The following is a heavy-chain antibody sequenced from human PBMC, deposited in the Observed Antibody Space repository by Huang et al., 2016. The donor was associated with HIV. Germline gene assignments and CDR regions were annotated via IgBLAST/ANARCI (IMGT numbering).Heavy chain of an antibody. D-gene: IGHD1-20*01. CDR1: GSSISSSYY. CDR2: IYYRGNI. J-gene: IGHJ4*02. Sequence: QLQLQESGPGLVKPLETLSLTCTVSGSSISSSYYWGWIRQPPGKGLEWIGNIYYRGNISYNPSLKSRVTISVDTSKNHISLKVDSVTAADTAVYYCARPLTGTTALGYWGQGTLVTVSS. V-gene: IGHV4-39*01. CDR3: ARPLTGTTALGY.